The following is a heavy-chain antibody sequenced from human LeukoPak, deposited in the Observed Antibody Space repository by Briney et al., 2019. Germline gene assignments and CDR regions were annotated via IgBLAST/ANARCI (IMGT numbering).Heavy chain of an antibody. CDR1: GFTFSDYT. Sequence: GGSLRLSCAASGFTFSDYTIHWVRQAPGKGLEWVAVIWYDGSNKYYADSVKGRFTISRDNPKNTLYLQMNSLRVEDTAMYYCATNSGSPGGYWGQGTLVTVSS. D-gene: IGHD1-26*01. J-gene: IGHJ4*02. V-gene: IGHV3-33*01. CDR2: IWYDGSNK. CDR3: ATNSGSPGGY.